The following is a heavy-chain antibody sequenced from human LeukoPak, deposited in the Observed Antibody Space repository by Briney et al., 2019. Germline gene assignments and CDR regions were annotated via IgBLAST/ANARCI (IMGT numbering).Heavy chain of an antibody. D-gene: IGHD4-17*01. CDR3: AKNPTTVTSQEYY. Sequence: PGASLRLSCAASGFTFSSYAMSWVRQAPGKGLEWVSAISGSGGSTYYADSVKGRFTISRDNSKNTLYLQMNSLRAEDTAVYYCAKNPTTVTSQEYYWGQETLVTVSS. V-gene: IGHV3-23*01. CDR1: GFTFSSYA. CDR2: ISGSGGST. J-gene: IGHJ4*02.